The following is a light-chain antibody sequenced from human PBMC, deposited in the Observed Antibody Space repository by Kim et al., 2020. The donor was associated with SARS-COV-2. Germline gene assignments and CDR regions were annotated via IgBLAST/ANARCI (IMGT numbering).Light chain of an antibody. Sequence: GQSISISCTGTSSDVGGYNYVSWYQQHPGKAPTLMIFDVNKRPSGVSDRFSGSKSGNTASLTISGLQAEDEADYYCSSYTTSSTFVFGGGTKLTVL. CDR2: DVN. V-gene: IGLV2-14*04. J-gene: IGLJ2*01. CDR1: SSDVGGYNY. CDR3: SSYTTSSTFV.